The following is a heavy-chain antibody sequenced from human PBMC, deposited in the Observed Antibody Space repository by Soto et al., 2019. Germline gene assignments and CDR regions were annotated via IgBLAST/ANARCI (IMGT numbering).Heavy chain of an antibody. CDR1: GFTFSSYA. CDR2: ISYDGSNK. D-gene: IGHD3-10*01. Sequence: PGGSLRLSCAASGFTFSSYAMHWVRQAPGKGLEWVAVISYDGSNKYYADSVKGRFTISRDDSKNTLYLQMNSLRAEDTAVYYCARETIPTRGFDYWGQGTLVTVSS. CDR3: ARETIPTRGFDY. V-gene: IGHV3-30-3*01. J-gene: IGHJ4*02.